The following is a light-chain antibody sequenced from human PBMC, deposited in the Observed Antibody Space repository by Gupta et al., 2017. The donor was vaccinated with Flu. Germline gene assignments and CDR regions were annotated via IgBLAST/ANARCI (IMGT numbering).Light chain of an antibody. Sequence: DGQMTRSRCTRSASRRDRVGSGSRARQTISSWLAWYRQKPGEAPNLLIYKASNLESGVPSRFSGSGSGTDFPLTIRSLQPDDFATYYCQQENSYPGTFGQGTKVEIK. V-gene: IGKV1-5*03. CDR2: KAS. J-gene: IGKJ1*01. CDR1: QTISSW. CDR3: QQENSYPGT.